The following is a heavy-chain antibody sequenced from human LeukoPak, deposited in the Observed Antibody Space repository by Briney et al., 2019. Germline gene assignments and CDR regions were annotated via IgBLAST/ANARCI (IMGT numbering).Heavy chain of an antibody. CDR1: GFTFSNHW. CDR2: INGDGTST. D-gene: IGHD2-15*01. J-gene: IGHJ3*02. CDR3: ARTGSGGDLDI. V-gene: IGHV3-74*01. Sequence: GGSLRLSCAAPGFTFSNHWLHWVRRAPGKGLVWVSRINGDGTSTIYADSVKGRFTISRDNAKSTVYLQMNSLRAEDTAVYYCARTGSGGDLDIWGQGTMVTVSS.